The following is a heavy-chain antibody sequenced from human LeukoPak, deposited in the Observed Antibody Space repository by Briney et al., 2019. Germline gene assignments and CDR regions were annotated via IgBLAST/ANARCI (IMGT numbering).Heavy chain of an antibody. D-gene: IGHD2-2*01. CDR3: AKDRVVVVPAAIAGANCSDY. V-gene: IGHV3-23*01. CDR2: ISGSGGST. Sequence: GGSLRLSCAASGFTFSSYAMSWVRQAPGKGLEWVSAISGSGGSTYYADSVKGRFTISRDNSKNTLYLQMNSLRAEDTAVYYCAKDRVVVVPAAIAGANCSDYWGQGTLVTVSS. J-gene: IGHJ4*02. CDR1: GFTFSSYA.